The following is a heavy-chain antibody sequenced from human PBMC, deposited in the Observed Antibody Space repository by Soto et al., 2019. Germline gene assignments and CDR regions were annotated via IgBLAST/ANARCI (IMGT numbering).Heavy chain of an antibody. Sequence: SETLSLTCTVSGGSISSYYWSWIRQPPGKGLEWIGYIYYSGSTNYNPSLKSRVTISVDTSKNQFSLKLSSVTAADTAVYYCASEQCITMGRGTCAFDIWGQGTMVTVSS. D-gene: IGHD3-10*01. CDR1: GGSISSYY. J-gene: IGHJ3*02. V-gene: IGHV4-59*01. CDR2: IYYSGST. CDR3: ASEQCITMGRGTCAFDI.